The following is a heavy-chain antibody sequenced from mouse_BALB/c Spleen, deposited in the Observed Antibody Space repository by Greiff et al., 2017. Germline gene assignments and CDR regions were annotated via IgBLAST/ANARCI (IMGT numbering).Heavy chain of an antibody. V-gene: IGHV1-80*01. Sequence: QVQLKQSGAELVRPGSSVKISCKASGYAFSSYWMNWVKQRPGQGLEWIRQIYPGDGDTNYNGKFKGKATLTADKSSSTAYMQLSSLTSEDSAVYFCATGTDYAMDYWGQGTSVTVSS. CDR2: IYPGDGDT. D-gene: IGHD4-1*01. CDR3: ATGTDYAMDY. J-gene: IGHJ4*01. CDR1: GYAFSSYW.